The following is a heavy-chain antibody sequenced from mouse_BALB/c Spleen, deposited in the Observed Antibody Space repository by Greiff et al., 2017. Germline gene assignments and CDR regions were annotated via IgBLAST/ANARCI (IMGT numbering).Heavy chain of an antibody. D-gene: IGHD1-1*01. V-gene: IGHV1S137*01. CDR3: ARGTTVVAIPPMDY. Sequence: VKLQESGAELVRPGVSVKISCKGSGYTFTDYAMHWVKQSHAKSLEWIGVISTYYGDASYNQKFKGKATMTVDKSSSTAYMELARLTSEDSAIYYCARGTTVVAIPPMDYWGQGTSVTVSS. CDR1: GYTFTDYA. J-gene: IGHJ4*01. CDR2: ISTYYGDA.